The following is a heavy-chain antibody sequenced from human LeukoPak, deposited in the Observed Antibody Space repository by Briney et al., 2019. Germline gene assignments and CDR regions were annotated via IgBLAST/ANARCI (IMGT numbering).Heavy chain of an antibody. J-gene: IGHJ4*02. CDR1: GFTFSSYN. Sequence: PGGSLRLSCAASGFTFSSYNMNWVRQAPGKGLEWVSSISSTSIYIYNADSVKGRFTISRDNAKNSLYLQMNSLRAEDTAVYYCAREEDFGYWGQGTLVTVSS. CDR3: AREEDFGY. V-gene: IGHV3-21*06. CDR2: ISSTSIYI.